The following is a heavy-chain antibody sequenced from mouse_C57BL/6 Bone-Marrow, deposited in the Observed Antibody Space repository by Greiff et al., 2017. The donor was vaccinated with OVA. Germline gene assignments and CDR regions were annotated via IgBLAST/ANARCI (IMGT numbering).Heavy chain of an antibody. Sequence: EVKLVESGPGLVKPSQSLSLTCSVTGYSITSGYYWNWIRQFPGNQLEWRGYLTYDGSNNYNPSLKNRNSITRDTSKNQFFLKLNSVTTEDTATYYCARGEGSNLYYFDDWGKGTTLTVSS. CDR1: GYSITSGYY. D-gene: IGHD4-1*01. CDR2: LTYDGSN. V-gene: IGHV3-6*01. J-gene: IGHJ2*01. CDR3: ARGEGSNLYYFDD.